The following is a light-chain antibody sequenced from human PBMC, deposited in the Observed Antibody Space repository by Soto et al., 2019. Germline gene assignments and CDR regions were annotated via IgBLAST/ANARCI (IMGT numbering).Light chain of an antibody. J-gene: IGKJ4*01. V-gene: IGKV3-20*01. CDR2: GAS. CDR3: QQYESSTPLT. Sequence: IVLTQSPGTLSLSPGERATLSCRASQSVSSKYLAWYQQKPGQAPRLLIYGASNRATGIPDRFSGSGSGTDFTLTISRLEPEDFAVYYCQQYESSTPLTFGGGTKVDIK. CDR1: QSVSSKY.